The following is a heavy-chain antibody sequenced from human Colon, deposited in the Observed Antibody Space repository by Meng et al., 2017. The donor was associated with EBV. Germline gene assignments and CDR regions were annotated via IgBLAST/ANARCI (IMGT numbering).Heavy chain of an antibody. CDR1: GGSISRGNHY. V-gene: IGHV4-31*03. D-gene: IGHD4-17*01. Sequence: QVQLQESGPGLVKPSXXLSLTCIVSGGSISRGNHYWSWIRQHPGKGLEYIGYIYYSGSTYYNPSLKSRVIISVDTSKNQFSLRLNSVTAADTAVYYCASLYGDSSVWYLDLWGRGTLVTVSS. J-gene: IGHJ2*01. CDR2: IYYSGST. CDR3: ASLYGDSSVWYLDL.